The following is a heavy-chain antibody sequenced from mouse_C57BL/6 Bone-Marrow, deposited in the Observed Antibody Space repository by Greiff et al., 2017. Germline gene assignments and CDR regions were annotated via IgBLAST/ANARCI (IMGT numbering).Heavy chain of an antibody. Sequence: QVQLQQSGPGLVQPSQSLSITCTVSGFSLTSYGVHWVRQSPGKGLEWLGVIWSGGSTDYNAAFISRLSISKDNSKSKVFFKMNSLQADDTAIYYCARRAYDYDGFAYWGQGTLVTVSA. D-gene: IGHD2-4*01. CDR1: GFSLTSYG. CDR2: IWSGGST. V-gene: IGHV2-2*01. CDR3: ARRAYDYDGFAY. J-gene: IGHJ3*01.